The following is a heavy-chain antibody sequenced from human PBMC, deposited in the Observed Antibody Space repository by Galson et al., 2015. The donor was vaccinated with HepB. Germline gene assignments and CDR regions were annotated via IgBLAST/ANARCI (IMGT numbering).Heavy chain of an antibody. CDR2: LYHDGNI. D-gene: IGHD5-12*01. CDR3: ARNTPSSGYHGLHY. J-gene: IGHJ4*02. Sequence: ETLSLTCTVSGVSISGSSYAWGWIRQPPGKQLEWIGSLYHDGNIYYNPSLRSRITISVDSSNNQFSLKVNSVTAADTAVYYCARNTPSSGYHGLHYGGQGTLVTVSS. CDR1: GVSISGSSYA. V-gene: IGHV4-39*01.